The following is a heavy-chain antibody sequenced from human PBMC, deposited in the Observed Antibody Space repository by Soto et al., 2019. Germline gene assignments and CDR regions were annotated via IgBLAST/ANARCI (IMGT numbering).Heavy chain of an antibody. CDR2: IYYSGST. D-gene: IGHD2-2*01. CDR1: GGSISSYY. Sequence: PSETLSLTCTVSGGSISSYYWSWIRQPPGKGLEWIGYIYYSGSTNYNPSLKSRVTISVDTSKNQFSLKLSSVTAADTAVYYCAREVVPAAIESYYYYHYMDVWGKGTTVTVSS. CDR3: AREVVPAAIESYYYYHYMDV. J-gene: IGHJ6*03. V-gene: IGHV4-59*08.